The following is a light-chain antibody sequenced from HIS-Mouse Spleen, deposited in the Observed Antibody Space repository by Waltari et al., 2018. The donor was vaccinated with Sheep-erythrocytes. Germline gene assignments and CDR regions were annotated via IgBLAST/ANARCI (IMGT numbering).Light chain of an antibody. CDR1: SSNIGNNA. CDR3: AAWDDSLNGVV. CDR2: YDD. Sequence: QSVLTQPPSVSEAPRQRVTISCSGSSSNIGNNAVNWYQQLPGKAPKLLIYYDDLLTSGVSVRFPGSKSGTSASLAISGLQSEDEADYYCAAWDDSLNGVVFGGGTKLTVL. V-gene: IGLV1-36*01. J-gene: IGLJ2*01.